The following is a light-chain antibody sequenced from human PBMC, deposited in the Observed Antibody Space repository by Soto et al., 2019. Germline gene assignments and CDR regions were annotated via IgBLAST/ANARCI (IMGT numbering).Light chain of an antibody. J-gene: IGKJ1*01. CDR1: QSVSSSY. CDR3: QQYGSSPTWT. V-gene: IGKV3-20*01. Sequence: EIVMTQSPATLSVSPGERATLSCRASQSVSSSYLAWYQQKPCQAPRLLIYGASSRATGIPDRFSGSGSGTDFTLTISRLEPEDFAVYYCQQYGSSPTWTFGQGTKVDIK. CDR2: GAS.